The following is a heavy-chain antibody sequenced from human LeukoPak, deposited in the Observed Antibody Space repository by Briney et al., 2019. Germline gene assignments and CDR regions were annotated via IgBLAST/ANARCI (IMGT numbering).Heavy chain of an antibody. CDR2: ISYDGSNK. D-gene: IGHD5-24*01. V-gene: IGHV3-30-3*01. CDR3: AREKGRWLQFHGAFDI. Sequence: PGGSLILSCAASGFTFSSYAMHWVRQAPGKGLEWVAVISYDGSNKYYADSVKGRFTISRDNSKNTLYLQMNSLRAEDTAVYYCAREKGRWLQFHGAFDIWGQGTMVTVSS. CDR1: GFTFSSYA. J-gene: IGHJ3*02.